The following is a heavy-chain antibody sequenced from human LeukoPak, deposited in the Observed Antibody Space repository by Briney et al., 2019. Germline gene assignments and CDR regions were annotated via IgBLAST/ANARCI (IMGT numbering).Heavy chain of an antibody. D-gene: IGHD1-26*01. J-gene: IGHJ4*02. CDR3: AKDRGGSYYS. V-gene: IGHV3-30*18. CDR2: ISYDGSNK. CDR1: GFTFSSYG. Sequence: GGSLRLSCAASGFTFSSYGMHWVRQAPAKGQEWVAVISYDGSNKYYADSVKGRFTISRDNSKNTLYLQMNSVRAEDTAVYYCAKDRGGSYYSWGQGTLVTVSS.